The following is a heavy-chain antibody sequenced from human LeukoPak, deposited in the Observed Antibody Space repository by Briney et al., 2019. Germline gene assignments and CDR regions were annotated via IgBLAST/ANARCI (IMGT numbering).Heavy chain of an antibody. CDR2: INPSGGST. V-gene: IGHV1-46*01. CDR3: ARGRRHYDSSGYYLRQDY. J-gene: IGHJ4*02. Sequence: GASVKVSCKASGYTFTSYYMHWVRQAPGQGLEWMGIINPSGGSTSYAQKFQGRVNMTRDTSTSTVYMELSSLRSEDTAVYYCARGRRHYDSSGYYLRQDYWGQGTLVTVSS. D-gene: IGHD3-22*01. CDR1: GYTFTSYY.